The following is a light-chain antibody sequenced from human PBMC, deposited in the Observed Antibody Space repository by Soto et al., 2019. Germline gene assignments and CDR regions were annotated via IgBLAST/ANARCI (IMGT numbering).Light chain of an antibody. CDR3: QQYNNFPT. CDR2: DAS. J-gene: IGKJ5*01. Sequence: ERMDSGGTRFVSPKERVSLSCRASQNIHDKLAWYQQKPGQTPRLLIYDASTRATGISGSFSGSGSGTEFTLTISSLQSEDYAVYYWQQYNNFPTFGNGTRLEIK. CDR1: QNIHDK. V-gene: IGKV3-15*01.